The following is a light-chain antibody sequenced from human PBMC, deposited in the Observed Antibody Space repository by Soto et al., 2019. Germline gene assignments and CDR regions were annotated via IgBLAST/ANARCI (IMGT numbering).Light chain of an antibody. Sequence: QSVLTQSPSASASLGASVKLTRTLSSGHSSYAIAWHQQQPEKGPRYLMKFNSDGSHTKGDGIPDRFSGSNSGAERYLTISSLQSEDEADYYCQTWGSGIVVFGGGTKLTVL. V-gene: IGLV4-69*01. CDR2: FNSDGSH. J-gene: IGLJ2*01. CDR1: SGHSSYA. CDR3: QTWGSGIVV.